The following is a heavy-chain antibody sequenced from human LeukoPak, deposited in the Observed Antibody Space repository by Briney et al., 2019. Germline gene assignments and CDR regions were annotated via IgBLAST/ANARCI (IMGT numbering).Heavy chain of an antibody. D-gene: IGHD3-22*01. V-gene: IGHV4-31*03. CDR3: ARGTPDYYDSSGYFVFWFDP. J-gene: IGHJ5*02. CDR1: GGSISSGDYY. Sequence: PSETLSLTCTVSGGSISSGDYYWSWIRQHPGKGLEWIGYIYYSGSTYYNPSLKSRVTISVDTSKNQFSLKLSSVTAADTAVYYCARGTPDYYDSSGYFVFWFDPWGQGTLVTVSS. CDR2: IYYSGST.